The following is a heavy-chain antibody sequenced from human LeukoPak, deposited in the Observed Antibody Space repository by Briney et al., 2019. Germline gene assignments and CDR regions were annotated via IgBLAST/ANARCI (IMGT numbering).Heavy chain of an antibody. Sequence: SETLSLTCTVSGDSISSSNSYWGWIRQPPGKGLEWIGSIYYSGNTYYNASLKSRVTISVDTSKNQFSLKLTSVTAADTAVYYCARDRTVERELYNHVDFWGQGTLVTVSS. CDR1: GDSISSSNSY. CDR2: IYYSGNT. D-gene: IGHD3-10*01. CDR3: ARDRTVERELYNHVDF. V-gene: IGHV4-39*07. J-gene: IGHJ4*02.